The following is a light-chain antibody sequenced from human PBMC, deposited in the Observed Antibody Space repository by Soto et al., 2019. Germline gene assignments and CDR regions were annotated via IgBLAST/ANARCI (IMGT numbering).Light chain of an antibody. CDR2: VVS. V-gene: IGLV2-14*03. CDR1: SSDVGDHNY. J-gene: IGLJ2*01. CDR3: SSYTTSSIVI. Sequence: QSALTQPASVSGSPGQSITISCTGTSSDVGDHNYVSWYQQQPGKAPKLMIYVVSNRPSGVSNRFSGSKSGNTASLTISGLQVEDEVDFYCSSYTTSSIVIFGGGPRLTVL.